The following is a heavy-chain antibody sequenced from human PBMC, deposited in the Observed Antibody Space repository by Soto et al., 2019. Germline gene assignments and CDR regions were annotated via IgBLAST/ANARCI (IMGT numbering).Heavy chain of an antibody. J-gene: IGHJ3*02. D-gene: IGHD6-6*01. V-gene: IGHV1-18*01. CDR2: ISAYNGNT. CDR1: GYTFTSYG. Sequence: ASVKVSCKASGYTFTSYGISWVRQAPGQGLEWMGWISAYNGNTNYAQKLQGRVTMTTDTSTSTAYMELRSLRSDDTAVYSCARDRLSSDPGYAFDIWGQGTLVTVSS. CDR3: ARDRLSSDPGYAFDI.